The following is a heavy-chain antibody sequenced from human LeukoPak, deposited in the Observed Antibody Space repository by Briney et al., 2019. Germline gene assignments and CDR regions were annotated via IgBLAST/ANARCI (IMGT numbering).Heavy chain of an antibody. Sequence: GGSLRLSCAASGFTFSSYSMNWVRQAPGKGLEWVSTISSSSRYIYYADSLKGRLTISRDNAKNSLYLQMNSLRAEDTAVYYCVRDDGDSQYYYYYGMDVWGQGTTVTVSS. CDR2: ISSSSRYI. J-gene: IGHJ6*02. V-gene: IGHV3-21*01. D-gene: IGHD4-17*01. CDR1: GFTFSSYS. CDR3: VRDDGDSQYYYYYGMDV.